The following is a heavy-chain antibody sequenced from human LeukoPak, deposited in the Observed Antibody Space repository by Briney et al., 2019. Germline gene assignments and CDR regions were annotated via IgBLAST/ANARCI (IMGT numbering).Heavy chain of an antibody. Sequence: GGSLRLSCAASGFTFSSYSMNWVRQAPGKGLEWVSGISWNSGSIGYAGSVKGRFTISRDNAKNSLYLQMNSLGAEDTALYYCAKGLPGITASNGAFDIWGQGTMVTVSS. J-gene: IGHJ3*02. D-gene: IGHD6-13*01. CDR3: AKGLPGITASNGAFDI. CDR2: ISWNSGSI. V-gene: IGHV3-9*01. CDR1: GFTFSSYS.